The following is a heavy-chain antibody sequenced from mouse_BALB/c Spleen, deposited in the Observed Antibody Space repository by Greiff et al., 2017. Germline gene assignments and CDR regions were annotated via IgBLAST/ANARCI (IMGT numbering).Heavy chain of an antibody. CDR3: AREGNGNYVGAMDY. Sequence: EVKLQESGPGLVKPSQSLSLTCSVTGYSITSGYYWNWIRQFPGNKLEWMGYISYDGSNNYNPSLKNRISITRDTSKNQFFLKLNSVTTEDIATYYCAREGNGNYVGAMDYWGQGTSVTVSS. CDR1: GYSITSGYY. V-gene: IGHV3-6*02. J-gene: IGHJ4*01. CDR2: ISYDGSN. D-gene: IGHD2-1*01.